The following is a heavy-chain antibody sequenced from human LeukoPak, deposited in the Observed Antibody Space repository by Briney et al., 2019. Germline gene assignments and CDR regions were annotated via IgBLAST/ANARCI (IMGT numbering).Heavy chain of an antibody. J-gene: IGHJ5*02. CDR1: GFTFSSCS. CDR2: ISSDSSHI. D-gene: IGHD2-8*02. V-gene: IGHV3-21*01. CDR3: ANWWGFDP. Sequence: PGGSLRLSCAASGFTFSSCSMNWVRQAPGKGLEWVSSISSDSSHIYYADSVKGRFTISRDNAKNALYLQMNSLRAEDTAVYYCANWWGFDPWGQGTLVTVSS.